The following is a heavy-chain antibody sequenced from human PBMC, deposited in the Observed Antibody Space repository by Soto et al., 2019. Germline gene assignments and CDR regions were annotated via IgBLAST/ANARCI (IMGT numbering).Heavy chain of an antibody. V-gene: IGHV3-64*01. J-gene: IGHJ4*02. Sequence: VQLVESGGGLVQPGGSLRLSCAASGYIFSTYAIHWVRQAPGKGLEYVSVINSNGGSTFYANSVKGRFIISRDNSNNMVYLQMDSLRVDDTAIYYCARAPGYSGYDALDHWGQGTLVTVSS. D-gene: IGHD5-12*01. CDR2: INSNGGST. CDR1: GYIFSTYA. CDR3: ARAPGYSGYDALDH.